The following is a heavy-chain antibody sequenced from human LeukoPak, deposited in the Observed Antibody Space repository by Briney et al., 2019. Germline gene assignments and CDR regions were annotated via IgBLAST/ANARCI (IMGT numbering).Heavy chain of an antibody. V-gene: IGHV4-30-4*08. Sequence: TSETLSLTCTVSGDSINSDVYYWNWIRQSPGKGLEWIGFIYYSGTTHYNPSLKRRVTISADTSRNQFSLKLTSVTAADTAVYFCAGKRITVATSRSDYWGQGTLVTVSP. CDR2: IYYSGTT. CDR3: AGKRITVATSRSDY. J-gene: IGHJ4*02. CDR1: GDSINSDVYY. D-gene: IGHD3-16*01.